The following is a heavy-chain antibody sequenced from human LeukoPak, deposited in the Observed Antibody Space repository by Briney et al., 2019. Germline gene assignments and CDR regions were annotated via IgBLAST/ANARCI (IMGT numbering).Heavy chain of an antibody. CDR3: ARVVAQGGKGNWFDP. CDR2: INPNSGGT. Sequence: ASVNVSCKASGGTFSSYAISWVRQAPGQGLEWMGWINPNSGGTNYAQKFQGWVTMTRDTSISTAYMELSRLRSDDTAVYYCARVVAQGGKGNWFDPWGQGTLVTVSS. V-gene: IGHV1-2*04. J-gene: IGHJ5*02. CDR1: GGTFSSYA. D-gene: IGHD4-23*01.